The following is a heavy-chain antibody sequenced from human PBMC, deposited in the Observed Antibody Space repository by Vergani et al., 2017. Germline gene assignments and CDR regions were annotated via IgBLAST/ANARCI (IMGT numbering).Heavy chain of an antibody. V-gene: IGHV5-51*03. J-gene: IGHJ4*02. D-gene: IGHD3-22*01. CDR1: ESSFISNE. Sequence: EVMLVQSGAEVKKPGESLKISCKYSESSFISNEIAWVRQMSGKGLEWMGIIYPGDSDTRYSPSCQGQVTISADKSISTAYLQWSSLKASDTAMYYCARPSSGYLTNYFDYWGQGTLVTVSS. CDR3: ARPSSGYLTNYFDY. CDR2: IYPGDSDT.